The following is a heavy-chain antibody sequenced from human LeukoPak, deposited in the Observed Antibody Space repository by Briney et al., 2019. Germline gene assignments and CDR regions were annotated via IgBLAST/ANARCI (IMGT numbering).Heavy chain of an antibody. D-gene: IGHD3-16*01. CDR2: ISGSGGNT. CDR3: AALPWGVRGY. CDR1: GFTFSSYE. V-gene: IGHV3-23*01. Sequence: PGGSLRLSCAASGFTFSSYEISWVRQAPGKGLDWVSGISGSGGNTYYADSVKGRFTISRDNSKNTLYLQMNSLRVEDTAVYYCAALPWGVRGYWGQGTLVTVSS. J-gene: IGHJ4*02.